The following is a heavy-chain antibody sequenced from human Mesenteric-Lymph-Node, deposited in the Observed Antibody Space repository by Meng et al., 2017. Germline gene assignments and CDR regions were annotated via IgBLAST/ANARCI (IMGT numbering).Heavy chain of an antibody. CDR3: ANAYYYGSGSYLDAFDI. Sequence: QGRLGQSRTEGKKPGASVKVSCKASGYTFTGYYMHWVRQAPGQGLEWMGWINPNSGGTNYAQKFQGRVTMTRDTSISTAYMELSRLRSDDTAVYYCANAYYYGSGSYLDAFDIWGQGTMVTVSS. CDR2: INPNSGGT. J-gene: IGHJ3*02. CDR1: GYTFTGYY. D-gene: IGHD3-10*01. V-gene: IGHV1-2*02.